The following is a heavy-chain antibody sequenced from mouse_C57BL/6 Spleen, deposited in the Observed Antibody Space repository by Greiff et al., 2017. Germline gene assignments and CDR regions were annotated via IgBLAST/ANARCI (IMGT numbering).Heavy chain of an antibody. D-gene: IGHD2-1*01. V-gene: IGHV1-82*01. CDR2: LYPGDGDT. CDR1: GYAFSSSW. J-gene: IGHJ4*01. Sequence: QVQLQQSGPELVKPGASVKISCKASGYAFSSSWMNWVQQRPGKGLEWIGRLYPGDGDTNYNGKFKGKATLTADKSSSTAYMQLSSLTSEDSAVYFCAREEIYYGNPYAMDYWGQGTSGTVSS. CDR3: AREEIYYGNPYAMDY.